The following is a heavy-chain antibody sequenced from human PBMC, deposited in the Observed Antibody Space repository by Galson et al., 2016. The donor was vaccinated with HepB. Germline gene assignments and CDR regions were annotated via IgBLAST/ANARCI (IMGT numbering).Heavy chain of an antibody. CDR2: IEQDGGEK. J-gene: IGHJ4*02. V-gene: IGHV3-7*01. CDR3: AAGLGWLFDY. D-gene: IGHD6-19*01. Sequence: LRLSCAVSGLTFGKYWMNWVRQAPGKGREGVANIEQDGGEKNYVDSVKGRFTISRDNARNSTSLQMNSLRVDDTAVYFCAAGLGWLFDYWGQGTLLTVSS. CDR1: GLTFGKYW.